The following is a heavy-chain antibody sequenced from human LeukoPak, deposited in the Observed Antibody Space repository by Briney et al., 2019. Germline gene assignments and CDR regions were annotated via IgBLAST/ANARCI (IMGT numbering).Heavy chain of an antibody. J-gene: IGHJ3*02. Sequence: PSETLSLTCTVSGGSISSYYWSWIRQPPGKGLEWIGSIYYSGSTYYSPSLKSRVTISVDTSKNHFSLKLTSVTAADTAVYYCARSYCSSATCYAVGAFEIWGQGTMVTVSS. CDR1: GGSISSYY. CDR3: ARSYCSSATCYAVGAFEI. CDR2: IYYSGST. D-gene: IGHD2-2*01. V-gene: IGHV4-39*01.